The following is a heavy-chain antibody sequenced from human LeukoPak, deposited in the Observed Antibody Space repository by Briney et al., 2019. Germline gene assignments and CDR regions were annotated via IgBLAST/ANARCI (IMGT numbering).Heavy chain of an antibody. CDR3: ATRVSIAAAGNWFDP. J-gene: IGHJ5*02. Sequence: GESLKISCKGSGYSFTCYWIGWVRQMPGKGLEWMGIIYPGDSDTRYSPSFQGQVTISADKSISTAYLQWSSPKASDTAMYYCATRVSIAAAGNWFDPWGQGTLVTVSS. D-gene: IGHD6-13*01. CDR2: IYPGDSDT. CDR1: GYSFTCYW. V-gene: IGHV5-51*01.